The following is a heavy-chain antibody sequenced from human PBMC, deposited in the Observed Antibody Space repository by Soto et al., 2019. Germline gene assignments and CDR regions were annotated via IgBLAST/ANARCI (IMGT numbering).Heavy chain of an antibody. D-gene: IGHD3-10*01. V-gene: IGHV1-69*04. CDR2: IIPILGIA. CDR1: GGTFSSYT. Sequence: SVKVSCKASGGTFSSYTISWVRQAPGQGLEWMGRIIPILGIANYAQKFQGRVTLARDTSTSTVYMELSSLRSEDTAVYFCARDAYYYGSGSLAHYYYGLDVWGQGTTVTVSS. J-gene: IGHJ6*02. CDR3: ARDAYYYGSGSLAHYYYGLDV.